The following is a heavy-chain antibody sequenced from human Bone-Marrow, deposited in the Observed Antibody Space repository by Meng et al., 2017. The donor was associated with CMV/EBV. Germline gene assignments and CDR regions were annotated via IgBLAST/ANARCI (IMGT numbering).Heavy chain of an antibody. V-gene: IGHV1-69*02. CDR3: ASELYQRIFSRHR. J-gene: IGHJ5*02. D-gene: IGHD2-2*01. CDR2: IIPILGIA. CDR1: GGTFSSYT. Sequence: KASGGTFSSYTISWVRQAPGQGLEWMGRIIPILGIANYAQKFQGRITITADKSTSTAYMELSSLRSEDTAVYYCASELYQRIFSRHRWGQGTLVTVSS.